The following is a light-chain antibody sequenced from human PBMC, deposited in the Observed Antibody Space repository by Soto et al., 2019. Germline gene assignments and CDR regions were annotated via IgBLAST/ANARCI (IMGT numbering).Light chain of an antibody. CDR2: DAS. J-gene: IGKJ1*01. CDR3: QQRSNWPRT. Sequence: EIVLTQSPATQSLSPGERATLSCRASQSVSSYLAWYQQKPGQAPRPLIYDASNRATGIPARFSGSGSGTDFTLTISSLEPEDFAVYYCQQRSNWPRTVGQGTKVDSK. CDR1: QSVSSY. V-gene: IGKV3-11*01.